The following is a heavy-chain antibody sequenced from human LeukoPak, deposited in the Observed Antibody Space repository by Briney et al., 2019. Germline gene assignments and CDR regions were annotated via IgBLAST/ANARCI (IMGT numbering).Heavy chain of an antibody. D-gene: IGHD3-22*01. CDR2: ISGSGGST. CDR3: AKEYYYDSSGYYYVTYYFDY. J-gene: IGHJ4*02. CDR1: GFTFSSYA. V-gene: IGHV3-23*01. Sequence: PGGSLRLSCAASGFTFSSYAMSWVRQAPGKGLEWVSAISGSGGSTYYADSVKGRFTISRDNSKNTLYLQMNSLRAEDTAVYYCAKEYYYDSSGYYYVTYYFDYGGQGTLVTVSS.